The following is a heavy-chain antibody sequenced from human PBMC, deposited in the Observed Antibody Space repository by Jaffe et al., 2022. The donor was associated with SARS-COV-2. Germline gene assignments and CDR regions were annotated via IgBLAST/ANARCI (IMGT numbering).Heavy chain of an antibody. CDR1: GFTFSTYW. J-gene: IGHJ3*02. Sequence: EVQLVESGGGLVQPGGSLRLSCAASGFTFSTYWMHWVRQVPGKGLVWVSRINSDGSSTNYADSVKGRFTISRDNARNTLFLQLNSLRAEDTAVYYCARPIGSTYYDILSIWGQGTMVTVSS. CDR3: ARPIGSTYYDILSI. CDR2: INSDGSST. V-gene: IGHV3-74*01. D-gene: IGHD3-9*01.